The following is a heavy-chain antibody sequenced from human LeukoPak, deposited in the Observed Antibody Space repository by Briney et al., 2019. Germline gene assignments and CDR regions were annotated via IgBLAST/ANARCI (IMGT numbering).Heavy chain of an antibody. CDR1: GGSISSNSYY. CDR2: IYYSGST. Sequence: SETLSLTCTVSGGSISSNSYYRGWIRQPPGKGLEWIGSIYYSGSTYYNPSLKSRVSVSVDTSKSQFSLKLNSVTAADTAVYYCARAGGFTMIRGAVNNWFDPWGQGTLVTVSS. V-gene: IGHV4-39*07. J-gene: IGHJ5*02. CDR3: ARAGGFTMIRGAVNNWFDP. D-gene: IGHD3-10*01.